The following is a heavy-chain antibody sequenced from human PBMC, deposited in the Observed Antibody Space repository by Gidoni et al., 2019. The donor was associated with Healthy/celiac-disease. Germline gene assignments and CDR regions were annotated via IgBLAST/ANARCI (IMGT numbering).Heavy chain of an antibody. Sequence: QVQLVESGGGLVKPGGSLRLSCAASGFTFSDYYMSWIRQAPGKALEWVSYISSSSSYTNYADSGKGRFTISRDNAKNSLYLQMNSLRAEDTAVYYCARAGVQYYYYYYGMDVWGQGTTVTVSS. CDR1: GFTFSDYY. D-gene: IGHD3-10*01. J-gene: IGHJ6*02. CDR2: ISSSSSYT. V-gene: IGHV3-11*06. CDR3: ARAGVQYYYYYYGMDV.